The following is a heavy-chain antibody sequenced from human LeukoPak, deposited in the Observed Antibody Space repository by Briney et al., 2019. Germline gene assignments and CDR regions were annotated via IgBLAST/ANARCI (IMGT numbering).Heavy chain of an antibody. CDR2: ISSSSSYI. V-gene: IGHV3-21*01. CDR1: GFTFSSYS. CDR3: ARDKIVGATHFDY. Sequence: GGSLRLSCAASGFTFSSYSMNWVRQAPGKGLEWVSSISSSSSYIYYADSVKGRFTISRDNAKNSPYLQMNSLRAEDTAVYYCARDKIVGATHFDYWGQGTLVTVSS. D-gene: IGHD1-26*01. J-gene: IGHJ4*02.